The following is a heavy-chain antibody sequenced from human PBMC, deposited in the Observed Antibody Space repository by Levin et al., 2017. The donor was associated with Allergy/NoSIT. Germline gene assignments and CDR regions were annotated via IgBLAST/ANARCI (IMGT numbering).Heavy chain of an antibody. CDR2: ISPNNGVT. D-gene: IGHD3-22*01. J-gene: IGHJ3*02. Sequence: GESLKISCKASGYTFTAYYIHWVRQAPGQGLEWMGWISPNNGVTNFAQQFQGRVTMTRDTSVTTTYMELSSLRSDDTAVYYCARDLEDNYDSSRYYPDAFDIWGQGTMVTVSS. V-gene: IGHV1-2*02. CDR1: GYTFTAYY. CDR3: ARDLEDNYDSSRYYPDAFDI.